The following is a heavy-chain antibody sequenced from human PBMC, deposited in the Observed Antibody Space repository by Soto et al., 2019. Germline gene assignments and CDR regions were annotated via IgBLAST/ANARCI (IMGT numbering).Heavy chain of an antibody. Sequence: ASVKVSCKTSGYTFINYGISWVRQAPGQGLEWMGWISAYNGNTNYAQKLQGRVTMTTDTSTSTAYMELRSLRSDDTAVYYCASSFTSSQWRYGMDVWGQGTTVTVSS. V-gene: IGHV1-18*01. CDR1: GYTFINYG. CDR2: ISAYNGNT. J-gene: IGHJ6*02. CDR3: ASSFTSSQWRYGMDV. D-gene: IGHD2-2*01.